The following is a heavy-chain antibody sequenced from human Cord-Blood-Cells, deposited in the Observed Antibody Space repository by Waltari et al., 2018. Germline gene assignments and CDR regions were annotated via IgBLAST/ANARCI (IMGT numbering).Heavy chain of an antibody. J-gene: IGHJ4*02. D-gene: IGHD5-18*01. Sequence: EVQLVESGGGLVQPGGSLRLSCAASGFTFSSYWMSWVRQAPGKVLEWVANIKQDGSEKYYVDSVKGRFTISRDNAKNSLYLQMNSLRAEDTAVYYCARAPRGYSYGIDYWGQGTLVTVSS. CDR1: GFTFSSYW. V-gene: IGHV3-7*01. CDR2: IKQDGSEK. CDR3: ARAPRGYSYGIDY.